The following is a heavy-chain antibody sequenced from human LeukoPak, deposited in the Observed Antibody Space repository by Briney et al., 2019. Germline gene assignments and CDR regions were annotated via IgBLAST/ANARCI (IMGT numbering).Heavy chain of an antibody. J-gene: IGHJ4*02. CDR1: GFTLSNYA. CDR3: AKEGYDFWSTYSTTHFDY. V-gene: IGHV3-23*01. D-gene: IGHD3-3*01. CDR2: ISGSGGST. Sequence: GGSLRLSCAASGFTLSNYAMSWVRQAPGKGLEWVSGISGSGGSTYYADSVKGRFTISRDNSKNTLYLQVSSLRAEDTAVYHCAKEGYDFWSTYSTTHFDYWGQGTLVTVSS.